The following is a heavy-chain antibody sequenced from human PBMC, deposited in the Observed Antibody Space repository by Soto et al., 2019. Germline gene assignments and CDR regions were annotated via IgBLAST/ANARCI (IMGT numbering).Heavy chain of an antibody. CDR1: GGSFSGYY. CDR2: INHSGST. Sequence: SETLSLTCAVYGGSFSGYYWSWIRQPPGKGLEWIGEINHSGSTNYNPSLKSRVTISVDTSKNQFSLKLSSVTAADTAVYYCARGRRGGYYYDSSGYSHPRPYGMDVWGQGTMVT. CDR3: ARGRRGGYYYDSSGYSHPRPYGMDV. J-gene: IGHJ6*02. V-gene: IGHV4-34*01. D-gene: IGHD3-22*01.